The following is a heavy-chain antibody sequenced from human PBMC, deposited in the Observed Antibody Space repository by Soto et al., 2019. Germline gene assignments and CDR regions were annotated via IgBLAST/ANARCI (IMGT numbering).Heavy chain of an antibody. J-gene: IGHJ4*02. D-gene: IGHD4-17*01. Sequence: EVQLVESGGGLVKPGGSLRLSCAASGFTFSSYSMNWVRQAPGKGLEWVSSISSSSSYIYYADSVKGRFTISRDNAKNSLYLQMNSLRAEDTAVYYCARDPHAYGGNVHLDYWGQGTLVTVSS. V-gene: IGHV3-21*01. CDR2: ISSSSSYI. CDR3: ARDPHAYGGNVHLDY. CDR1: GFTFSSYS.